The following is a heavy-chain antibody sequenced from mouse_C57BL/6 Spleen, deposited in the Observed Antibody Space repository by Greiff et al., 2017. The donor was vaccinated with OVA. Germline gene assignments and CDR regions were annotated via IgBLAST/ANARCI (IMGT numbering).Heavy chain of an antibody. Sequence: QVQLQQPGAELVKPGASVKLSCKASGYTFTSYWMHWVKQRPGQGLEWIGMIHPNSGSTTYHEKFKSKATLTVAKSSSTAYMQLSSLTSEDSAVDDWARVAQATWTFAYWGQGTLVTGSA. J-gene: IGHJ3*01. V-gene: IGHV1-64*01. CDR2: IHPNSGST. D-gene: IGHD3-2*02. CDR1: GYTFTSYW. CDR3: ARVAQATWTFAY.